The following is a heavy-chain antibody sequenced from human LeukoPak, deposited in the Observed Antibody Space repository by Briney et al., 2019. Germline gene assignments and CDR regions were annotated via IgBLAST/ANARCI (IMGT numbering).Heavy chain of an antibody. D-gene: IGHD2-2*01. CDR3: ARDVGEYCSSTNCYASHY. CDR1: GYTFTSNY. J-gene: IGHJ4*02. CDR2: ISPSGGST. Sequence: ASVKVSCKAFGYTFTSNYMHWVRQAPGQGPEWMGVISPSGGSTTYAQKFQGRVTLTRDTSITTAYMELSSLRSDDTAVYYCARDVGEYCSSTNCYASHYWGQGTLVTVSS. V-gene: IGHV1-46*01.